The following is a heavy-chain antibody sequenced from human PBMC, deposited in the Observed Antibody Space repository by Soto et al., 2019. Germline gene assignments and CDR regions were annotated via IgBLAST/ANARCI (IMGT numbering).Heavy chain of an antibody. J-gene: IGHJ4*02. CDR2: ISGSGVST. D-gene: IGHD6-19*01. CDR3: AKEWSYSSGWSHVDY. CDR1: GFTFSSYA. Sequence: EVQLLESGGGLVQHGGSLRLSCAASGFTFSSYAMSWVRQAPGKGLEWVSAISGSGVSTYYADSVKGRFTISRDNSKNALYLQMNSLRAEDTAVYYCAKEWSYSSGWSHVDYWGQGTLVTVSS. V-gene: IGHV3-23*01.